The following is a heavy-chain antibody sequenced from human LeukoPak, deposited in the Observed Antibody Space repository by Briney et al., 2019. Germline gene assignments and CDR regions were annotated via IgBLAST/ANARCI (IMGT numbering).Heavy chain of an antibody. J-gene: IGHJ4*02. CDR2: ISYDGSNK. CDR3: ARKTYYYDSSGYYYVDYFDY. Sequence: GGSLRLSCAASGFTFSSYAMHWVRQAPGKGLEWVAVISYDGSNKYYADSVKGRFTISRDNSKNTLYLQMNSLRAEDTAVYYCARKTYYYDSSGYYYVDYFDYWGQGTLVTVSS. V-gene: IGHV3-30-3*01. CDR1: GFTFSSYA. D-gene: IGHD3-22*01.